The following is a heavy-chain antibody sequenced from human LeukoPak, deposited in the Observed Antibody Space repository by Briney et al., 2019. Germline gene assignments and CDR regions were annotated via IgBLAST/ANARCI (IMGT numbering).Heavy chain of an antibody. Sequence: ASVKVSCKASGGTFSSYAISWVRQAPGQGLEWMGGIIPIFGTANYAQKFQGRVTITADESTSTAYMELSSLRSEDTAMYYCARDPQPGIAAAGNFDYWGQGTLVTVSS. J-gene: IGHJ4*02. CDR3: ARDPQPGIAAAGNFDY. CDR1: GGTFSSYA. CDR2: IIPIFGTA. D-gene: IGHD6-13*01. V-gene: IGHV1-69*19.